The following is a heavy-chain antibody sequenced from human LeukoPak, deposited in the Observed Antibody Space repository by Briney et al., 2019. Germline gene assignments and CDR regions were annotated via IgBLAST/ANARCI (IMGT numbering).Heavy chain of an antibody. Sequence: GGSLRLSCAASGFTFSSYTMTWVRQAPGKGLEWVSGITSGGSKYYADSVKGRFTISRDNSKNSLYLQMNSLRAEDTAVYYCAKLPDSSGYHYFDYWGQGALVTVSS. CDR3: AKLPDSSGYHYFDY. V-gene: IGHV3-23*01. CDR1: GFTFSSYT. D-gene: IGHD3-22*01. CDR2: ITSGGSK. J-gene: IGHJ4*02.